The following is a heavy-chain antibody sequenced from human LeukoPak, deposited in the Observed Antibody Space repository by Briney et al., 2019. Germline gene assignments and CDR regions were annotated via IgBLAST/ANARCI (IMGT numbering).Heavy chain of an antibody. J-gene: IGHJ4*02. V-gene: IGHV3-74*01. CDR1: GFTLSNHW. CDR3: ARGGSDTAMAHDY. Sequence: GGSLRLSCAASGFTLSNHWMHWVRQAPGKGLMWVSRINRDGSRTDYADSVKGRFTISRDDAKNTLYLQVNSLRAEDTAVYFCARGGSDTAMAHDYWGQGTLVTVSS. CDR2: INRDGSRT. D-gene: IGHD5-18*01.